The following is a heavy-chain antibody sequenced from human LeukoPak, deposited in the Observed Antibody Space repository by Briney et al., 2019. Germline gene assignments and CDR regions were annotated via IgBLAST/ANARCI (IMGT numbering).Heavy chain of an antibody. D-gene: IGHD3-10*01. CDR2: ISAYNGNT. J-gene: IGHJ4*02. Sequence: ASVKVSCKASGYTFTSYGISWVRQAPGQGLEWMGWISAYNGNTNYAQKLQGRVTMTTDTSTSTAYMELSSLRSEDTAVYYCVSTYGSGSYYREFDYWGQGTLVTVSS. CDR3: VSTYGSGSYYREFDY. CDR1: GYTFTSYG. V-gene: IGHV1-18*01.